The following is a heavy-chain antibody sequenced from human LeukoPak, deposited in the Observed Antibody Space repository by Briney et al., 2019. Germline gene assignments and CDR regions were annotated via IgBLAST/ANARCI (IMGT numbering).Heavy chain of an antibody. CDR1: GGSFSGYY. CDR2: INHSGST. V-gene: IGHV4-34*01. D-gene: IGHD3-16*01. J-gene: IGHJ5*02. Sequence: SETLSLTCAVYGGSFSGYYWSWSRQPPGKGLEWIGEINHSGSTNYNPSLKSRVTISVDTSKNQFSLKLSSVTAADTAVYYCARRYGPWGQGTLVTVSS. CDR3: ARRYGP.